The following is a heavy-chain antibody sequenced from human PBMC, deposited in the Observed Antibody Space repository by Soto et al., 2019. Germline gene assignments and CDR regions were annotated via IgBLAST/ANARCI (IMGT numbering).Heavy chain of an antibody. Sequence: QVQLVQSGAEVKKPESSVKVSCKAPGGTFSTYAISWVRQAPGQGLEWMGGIIAMFGTANYAQRFQVSVSXXXDXSXNXVXXXXTXXXXEXTAVXFXASGIQLWLRRINNGYSGWGQGTLVTVSS. CDR3: ASGIQLWLRRINNGYSG. CDR1: GGTFSTYA. CDR2: IIAMFGTA. J-gene: IGHJ4*02. D-gene: IGHD5-18*01. V-gene: IGHV1-69*05.